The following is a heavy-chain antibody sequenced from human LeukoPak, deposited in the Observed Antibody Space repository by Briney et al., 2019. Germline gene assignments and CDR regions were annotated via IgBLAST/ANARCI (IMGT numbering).Heavy chain of an antibody. D-gene: IGHD3-16*01. CDR2: ISGSGGNT. V-gene: IGHV3-23*01. CDR3: ARDQTPYY. Sequence: PGGSLRLSCAASGFTLSSYAMTWVRQAPGKGLEWVSAISGSGGNTYYADSVKGRFTISRDTSKNTLYLQMNSLRAEDTAVYYCARDQTPYYWGQGTLVTVSS. J-gene: IGHJ4*02. CDR1: GFTLSSYA.